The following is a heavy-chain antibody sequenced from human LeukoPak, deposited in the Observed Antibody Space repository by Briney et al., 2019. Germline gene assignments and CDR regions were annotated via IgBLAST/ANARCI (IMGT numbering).Heavy chain of an antibody. CDR1: GGSTSSGGYS. CDR2: IYHSGST. CDR3: ARAAMAVFDY. V-gene: IGHV4-30-2*01. Sequence: SQTLSLTCAVSGGSTSSGGYSWSWIRQPPGKGLEWIGYIYHSGSTYYNPSLKSRVTISVDRSKNQFSLKLSSVTAADTAVYYCARAAMAVFDYWGQGTLVTVSS. J-gene: IGHJ4*02. D-gene: IGHD5-18*01.